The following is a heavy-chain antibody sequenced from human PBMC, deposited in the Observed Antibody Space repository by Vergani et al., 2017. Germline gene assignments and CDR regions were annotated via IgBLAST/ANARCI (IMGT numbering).Heavy chain of an antibody. D-gene: IGHD3-3*01. Sequence: QVQLVQSGAEVKKPGSSVKVSCKASGGTFSSYAISWVRQAPGQGLEWMGRSIPIFGTANYAQKFQGRVTITADESTSTAYMELSSLRSEDTAVYYCAREPYDFWSGYRSHYFDYWGQGTLVTVSS. CDR2: SIPIFGTA. V-gene: IGHV1-69*18. CDR3: AREPYDFWSGYRSHYFDY. CDR1: GGTFSSYA. J-gene: IGHJ4*02.